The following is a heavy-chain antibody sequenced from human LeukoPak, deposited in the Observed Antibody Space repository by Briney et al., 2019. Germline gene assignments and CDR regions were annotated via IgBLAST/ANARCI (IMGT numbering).Heavy chain of an antibody. V-gene: IGHV3-30*18. CDR1: EFSFSTYG. Sequence: GGSLRLSCAASEFSFSTYGMHWVRQAPGKGLEWVTVKSYDGSDKYYADSVKGRFTISRDNSRNTLYLQMNSLRVEDTAVYYCAKEVGTFTLDYWGQGTLVTVSS. CDR2: KSYDGSDK. CDR3: AKEVGTFTLDY. D-gene: IGHD1-26*01. J-gene: IGHJ4*02.